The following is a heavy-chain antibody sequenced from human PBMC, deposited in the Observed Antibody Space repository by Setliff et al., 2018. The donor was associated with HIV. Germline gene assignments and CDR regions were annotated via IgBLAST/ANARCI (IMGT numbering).Heavy chain of an antibody. CDR3: VKSASWDLRGWLH. CDR1: GFTFSSDS. D-gene: IGHD6-19*01. J-gene: IGHJ4*02. Sequence: GGSLRLSCAASGFTFSSDSMNWVRPAPGKGLEWLSSISSSSSYIYYADSVKGRFTISRDYSNNMVYLQMSSLRAEDSAVYYCVKSASWDLRGWLHWGQGTPVTVSS. V-gene: IGHV3-21*04. CDR2: ISSSSSYI.